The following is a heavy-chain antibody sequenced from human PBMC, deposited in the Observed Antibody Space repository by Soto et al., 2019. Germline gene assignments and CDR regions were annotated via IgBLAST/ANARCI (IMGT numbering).Heavy chain of an antibody. V-gene: IGHV4-39*01. CDR2: IFYSGST. CDR1: SGSISSTIYS. J-gene: IGHJ5*02. Sequence: SETLSLTCTVSSGSISSTIYSWDWIRQPPGKGLEWIGSIFYSGSTYYNPSLKSRVTISVDTSKNQFSLTLTSVTAADTAVYYCARQCRGVTCHWFVPWGQGTLVNRLL. CDR3: ARQCRGVTCHWFVP. D-gene: IGHD2-15*01.